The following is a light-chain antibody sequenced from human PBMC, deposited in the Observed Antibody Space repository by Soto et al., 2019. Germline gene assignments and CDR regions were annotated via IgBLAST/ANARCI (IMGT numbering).Light chain of an antibody. V-gene: IGKV1-39*01. CDR3: QQSYSTPPIT. J-gene: IGKJ5*01. Sequence: DIQMTQSPSSLSASVGARVTITCRASQSISSYLNWYQQKPGKAPKLLIYAASSLQSGVPSRFSGSGSVTGFTLTISSLQPEDFPTYYYQQSYSTPPITFGQGTRLEIK. CDR1: QSISSY. CDR2: AAS.